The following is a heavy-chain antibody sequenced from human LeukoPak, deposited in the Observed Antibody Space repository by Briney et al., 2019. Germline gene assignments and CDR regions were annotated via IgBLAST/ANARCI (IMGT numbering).Heavy chain of an antibody. CDR1: GFTFSDYY. J-gene: IGHJ6*02. CDR3: ATFGDFGVVIGYYYYGMDV. CDR2: ISSSGSTI. D-gene: IGHD3-3*01. Sequence: KTGGSLRLSCAASGFTFSDYYMSWIRQAPGKGLEWVSCISSSGSTIYYADSVKGRFTISRDNAKNSLYLQMNSLRAEDTAVYYCATFGDFGVVIGYYYYGMDVWGQGTTVTVSS. V-gene: IGHV3-11*01.